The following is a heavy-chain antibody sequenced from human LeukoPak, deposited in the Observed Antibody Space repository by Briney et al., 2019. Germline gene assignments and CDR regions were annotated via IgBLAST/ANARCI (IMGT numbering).Heavy chain of an antibody. CDR2: ISSDGGTK. Sequence: GGSLRLSCTASKFTFSNYGMQWVRQAPGKGLEWVAVISSDGGTKYYADSVKGRFTLSRDNSRNTLDLQMNSLGPEDTAVYYCACRPSDIRYYGVFDFWGQGSLVTVSS. V-gene: IGHV3-30*03. CDR3: ACRPSDIRYYGVFDF. J-gene: IGHJ4*02. CDR1: KFTFSNYG. D-gene: IGHD3-10*01.